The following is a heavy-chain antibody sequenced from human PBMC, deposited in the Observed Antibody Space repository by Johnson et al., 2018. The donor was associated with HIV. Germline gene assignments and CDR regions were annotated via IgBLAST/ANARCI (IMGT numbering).Heavy chain of an antibody. Sequence: QVQLVESGGGVVQPGRSLRLSCAASGFTVSSYAMHWVRQAPGKGLEWVAVISYDGSNKYYADSVKGRFTISRDNSKNTLYLQMNSLRAEDTAVYYCASTDDAFDIWGQGTMVTVSS. CDR3: ASTDDAFDI. V-gene: IGHV3-30-3*01. J-gene: IGHJ3*02. CDR2: ISYDGSNK. CDR1: GFTVSSYA. D-gene: IGHD4-17*01.